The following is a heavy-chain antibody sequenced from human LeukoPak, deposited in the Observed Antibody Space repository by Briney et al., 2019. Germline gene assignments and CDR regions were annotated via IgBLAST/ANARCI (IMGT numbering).Heavy chain of an antibody. D-gene: IGHD3-16*01. CDR1: GYTFTSYG. V-gene: IGHV1-18*04. CDR2: ISAYNGNT. CDR3: ARGAFGGAQAYFDY. J-gene: IGHJ4*02. Sequence: EASVKVSCKASGYTFTSYGISWVRQAPGQGLEGMGWISAYNGNTNYARKLQGRVTMTTDTSTSTAYMELRSLRSDDTAVYYCARGAFGGAQAYFDYWGQGTLVTVSS.